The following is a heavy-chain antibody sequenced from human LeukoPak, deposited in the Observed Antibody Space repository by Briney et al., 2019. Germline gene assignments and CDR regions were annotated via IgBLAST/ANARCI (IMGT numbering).Heavy chain of an antibody. V-gene: IGHV1-46*01. J-gene: IGHJ5*02. CDR2: INPSGGST. D-gene: IGHD6-19*01. Sequence: ASVKVSCKASGYTFTSYYMHWVRQAPGQGLEWMGIINPSGGSTTYAKKFQGRVTMTRDTSTSTVYMELSSLRSDDTAVYYCARRSADGWFDPWGQGTLVTVSP. CDR1: GYTFTSYY. CDR3: ARRSADGWFDP.